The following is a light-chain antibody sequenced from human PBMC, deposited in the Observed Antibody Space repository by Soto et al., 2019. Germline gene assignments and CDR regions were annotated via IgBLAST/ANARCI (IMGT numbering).Light chain of an antibody. Sequence: QSALTQPASVSGSPGQSITISCTGTGTDIGGYDYVSWYQHHPGKAPKLMIYDVTNRPSGVSDRFSGSKSGNTASLTISGLQAEDEADYYCSSYTTSNTRQIVFGTGTKVTVL. CDR3: SSYTTSNTRQIV. CDR1: GTDIGGYDY. J-gene: IGLJ1*01. CDR2: DVT. V-gene: IGLV2-14*03.